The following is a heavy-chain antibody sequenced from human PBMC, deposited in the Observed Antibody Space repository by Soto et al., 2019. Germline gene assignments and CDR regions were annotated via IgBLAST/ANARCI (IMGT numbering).Heavy chain of an antibody. CDR1: GFIFENFG. CDR3: AKNQGVELVPLATVDWFDP. CDR2: ISVSGFKK. J-gene: IGHJ5*02. Sequence: GGSLRLSCAASGFIFENFGMSWVRQSPGKGLEWISAISVSGFKKYYADSVKGRFTISRDNSKSTVYLELNNLSAEDTAVYHCAKNQGVELVPLATVDWFDPWGQGSVVIGSS. D-gene: IGHD1-26*01. V-gene: IGHV3-23*01.